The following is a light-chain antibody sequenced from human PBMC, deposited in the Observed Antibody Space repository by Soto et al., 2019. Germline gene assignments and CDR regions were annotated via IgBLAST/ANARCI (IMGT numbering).Light chain of an antibody. Sequence: QSVLTQPPSVSVAPGQRVTIFCTGSSSNRVANYDVHWYQHPPGTAPKLLISGNNTRPSAVPARVSGSKSGTSASLRITGLQAEDEADYYCQSYDSSLNGYVFGTGNKVTVL. CDR2: GNN. V-gene: IGLV1-40*01. CDR3: QSYDSSLNGYV. CDR1: SSNRVANYD. J-gene: IGLJ1*01.